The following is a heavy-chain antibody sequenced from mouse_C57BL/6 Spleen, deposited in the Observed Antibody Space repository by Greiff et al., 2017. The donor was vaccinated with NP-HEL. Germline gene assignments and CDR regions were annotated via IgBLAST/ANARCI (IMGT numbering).Heavy chain of an antibody. V-gene: IGHV1-59*01. CDR3: AGPYFDV. CDR1: GYTFTSYW. J-gene: IGHJ1*03. CDR2: IDPSDSYT. Sequence: VQLQQSGAELVRPGTSVKLSCKASGYTFTSYWMHWVKQRPGQGLEWIGVIDPSDSYTNYNQKFKGKATLTVDTSSSTAYMQLSSLTSEDSAVYYCAGPYFDVWGTGTTVTVSS.